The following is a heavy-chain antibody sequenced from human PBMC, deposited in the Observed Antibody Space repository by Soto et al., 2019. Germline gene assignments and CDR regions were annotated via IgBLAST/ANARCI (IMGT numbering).Heavy chain of an antibody. D-gene: IGHD2-2*01. CDR2: IYNNGST. V-gene: IGHV4-59*01. Sequence: QVQLQESGPGLVKPSETLSLTCTVSGDSISSYYWSWIRQPPGKGLEWIGYIYNNGSTTYNPSLQSRVTISVDMSKIQFSLKLSSVTAADTAVYYCARDQLHTAAIAYWYFDLWGRGTLVTVSS. J-gene: IGHJ2*01. CDR3: ARDQLHTAAIAYWYFDL. CDR1: GDSISSYY.